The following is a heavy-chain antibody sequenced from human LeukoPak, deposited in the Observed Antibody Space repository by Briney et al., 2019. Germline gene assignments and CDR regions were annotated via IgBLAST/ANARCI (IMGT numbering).Heavy chain of an antibody. Sequence: PGASVKVSCKASGYTFTSYGISWVRQAPGQGLEWTGWISAYNGNTNYAQKLQGRVTMTTDTSTSTAYMELRSLRSDDTAAYYCARGLSVQNNRPRHDYWGQGTLVTVSS. CDR3: ARGLSVQNNRPRHDY. J-gene: IGHJ4*02. CDR2: ISAYNGNT. CDR1: GYTFTSYG. D-gene: IGHD1/OR15-1a*01. V-gene: IGHV1-18*01.